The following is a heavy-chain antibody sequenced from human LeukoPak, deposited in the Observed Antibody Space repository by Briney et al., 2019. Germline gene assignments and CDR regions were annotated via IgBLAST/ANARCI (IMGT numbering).Heavy chain of an antibody. CDR1: GGSISSYY. CDR2: IYTSGST. V-gene: IGHV4-4*07. Sequence: PSETLSLTCTFSGGSISSYYWSWIRQPAGKGLEWIGRIYTSGSTNYNPSLKSRVTMSVDTSKNQFSLKLSSVTAADTAVYYCAIDQRVAMEDYYYMDVWGKGTPVTVSS. D-gene: IGHD1-1*01. CDR3: AIDQRVAMEDYYYMDV. J-gene: IGHJ6*03.